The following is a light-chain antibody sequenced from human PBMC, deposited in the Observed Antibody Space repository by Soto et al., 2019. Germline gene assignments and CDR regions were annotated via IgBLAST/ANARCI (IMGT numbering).Light chain of an antibody. J-gene: IGKJ5*01. V-gene: IGKV3-15*01. CDR1: QSISIN. Sequence: EIVMTQSPATLSVSPGESATLSGRARQSISINLAWYQQKPGQAPRLLIYGPSTRATGIPARFSGSGSGTQFTLTITSLQSEDFAVYYCQQYNNWPRTFCQGTRLAIK. CDR2: GPS. CDR3: QQYNNWPRT.